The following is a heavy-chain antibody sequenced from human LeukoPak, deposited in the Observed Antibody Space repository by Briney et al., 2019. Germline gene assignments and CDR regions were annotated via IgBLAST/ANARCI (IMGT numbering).Heavy chain of an antibody. CDR3: ASPTLGGWLQFSLHY. V-gene: IGHV1-2*02. CDR2: INPNSGGT. D-gene: IGHD5-24*01. CDR1: GYTFTGYY. Sequence: ASVKVSCKASGYTFTGYYMHWVRQAPGQGLEWMGWINPNSGGTNYAQKFQGRVTMTRDTSISTAYMELSRLRSDDTAVYYCASPTLGGWLQFSLHYWGQGTLVTVSS. J-gene: IGHJ4*02.